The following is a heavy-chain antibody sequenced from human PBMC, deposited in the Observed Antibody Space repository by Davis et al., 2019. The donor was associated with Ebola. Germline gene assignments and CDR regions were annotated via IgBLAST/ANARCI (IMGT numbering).Heavy chain of an antibody. CDR1: GFTFDDYT. V-gene: IGHV3-43*01. Sequence: PGGSLRLSCAASGFTFDDYTMHWVRQAPGKGPEWVSLISWDGGSTYYADSVKGRFTISRDNSKNSLYLQMNSLRTEDTALYYCTKDLGSSSWYDYWGQGTLVTVSS. D-gene: IGHD6-13*01. J-gene: IGHJ4*02. CDR2: ISWDGGST. CDR3: TKDLGSSSWYDY.